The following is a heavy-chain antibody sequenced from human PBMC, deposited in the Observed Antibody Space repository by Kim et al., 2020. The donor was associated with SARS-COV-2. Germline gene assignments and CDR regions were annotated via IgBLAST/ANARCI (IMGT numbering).Heavy chain of an antibody. D-gene: IGHD6-13*01. V-gene: IGHV3-23*01. Sequence: VKGRFTISRDNSKNTLYLQMNSLRAEDTAVYYCAKDPPIAAAGHKNWFDPWGQGTLVTVSS. CDR3: AKDPPIAAAGHKNWFDP. J-gene: IGHJ5*02.